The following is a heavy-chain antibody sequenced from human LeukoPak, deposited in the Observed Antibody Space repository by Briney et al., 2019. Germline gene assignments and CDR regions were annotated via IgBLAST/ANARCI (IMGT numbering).Heavy chain of an antibody. D-gene: IGHD2-21*02. V-gene: IGHV3-23*01. J-gene: IGHJ4*02. CDR2: ISASGST. CDR1: GFSFSSFA. CDR3: AKDGMVVTARVDY. Sequence: GGSLRLSCAASGFSFSSFAMSWVRQAPGEGLEWVSAISASGSTYHADSVKGRFTISRDNSKNTLFLQMNSLRAEDTAVYYCAKDGMVVTARVDYWGQGTLVTVSS.